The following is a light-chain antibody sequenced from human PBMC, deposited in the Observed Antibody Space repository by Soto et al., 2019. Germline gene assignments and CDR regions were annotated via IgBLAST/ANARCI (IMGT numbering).Light chain of an antibody. CDR3: QQANSFPYT. CDR2: TAS. V-gene: IGKV1-12*01. CDR1: QDIASW. J-gene: IGKJ2*01. Sequence: DIQMTQSPSSVSASVGDRVTITCRASQDIASWLGWYQQKPGKAPKLLIYTASILQSGVPSRFSGSGSGTDFTLTISSLQPEDFVTYYCQQANSFPYTFGQGTKLEIK.